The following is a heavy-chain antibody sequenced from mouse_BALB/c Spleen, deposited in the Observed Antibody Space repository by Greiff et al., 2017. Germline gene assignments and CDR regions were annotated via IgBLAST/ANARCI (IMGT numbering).Heavy chain of an antibody. CDR2: ISSGSSTI. V-gene: IGHV5-17*02. CDR3: ARSRVQAWFAY. Sequence: EVKVVESGGGLVQPGGSRKLSCAASGFTFSSFGMHWVRQAPEKGLEWVAYISSGSSTIYSADTVKGRFTISRDNPKNTLFLQMTSLRSEDTAMYYCARSRVQAWFAYWGQGTLVTVSA. J-gene: IGHJ3*01. CDR1: GFTFSSFG.